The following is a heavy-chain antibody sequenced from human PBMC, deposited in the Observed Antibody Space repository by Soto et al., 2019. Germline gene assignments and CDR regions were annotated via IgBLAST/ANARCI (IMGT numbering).Heavy chain of an antibody. CDR2: ISAYNGNT. Sequence: QVQLVQSGAEVKKPGASVKVSCKASGYTFTSYGISWVRQAPGQGLEWMGWISAYNGNTNYAQKLQGRVTMTTDTSTRTAYLELRSLRSEDTAVYYCARDGVDTATGYYYGMDVWGQGTTVTVSS. V-gene: IGHV1-18*01. CDR3: ARDGVDTATGYYYGMDV. J-gene: IGHJ6*02. D-gene: IGHD5-18*01. CDR1: GYTFTSYG.